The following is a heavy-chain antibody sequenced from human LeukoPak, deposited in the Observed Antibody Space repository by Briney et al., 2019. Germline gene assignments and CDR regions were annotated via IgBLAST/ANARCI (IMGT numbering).Heavy chain of an antibody. Sequence: GGSLRLSCAASGFTFSTYIMNWVRQAPGKGLEWVSSISSSSSYIYYADSVKGRFTISRDNAKNSLYLQMNSLRAEDTAVYYCARDPRGYCSGGSCHKPYYFDYWGQGTLVTVSS. CDR3: ARDPRGYCSGGSCHKPYYFDY. J-gene: IGHJ4*02. V-gene: IGHV3-21*01. CDR1: GFTFSTYI. CDR2: ISSSSSYI. D-gene: IGHD2-15*01.